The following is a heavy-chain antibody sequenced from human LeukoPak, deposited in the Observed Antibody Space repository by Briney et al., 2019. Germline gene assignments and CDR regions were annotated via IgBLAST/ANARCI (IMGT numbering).Heavy chain of an antibody. CDR1: GYTFTGYY. Sequence: ASVKVSCKASGYTFTGYYIHWMRQAPGQGLEWMGWINPKNGGTNYIQKLRGRVTMTRDTSTSTAYMEVTSLRSDDTAVYYCARYGDCSNGVCYFDNWGQGTLVTVSS. V-gene: IGHV1-2*02. CDR2: INPKNGGT. J-gene: IGHJ4*02. D-gene: IGHD2-8*01. CDR3: ARYGDCSNGVCYFDN.